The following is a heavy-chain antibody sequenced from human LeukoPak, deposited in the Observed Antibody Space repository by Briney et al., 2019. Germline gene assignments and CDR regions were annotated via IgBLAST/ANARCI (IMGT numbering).Heavy chain of an antibody. V-gene: IGHV3-74*01. CDR1: GFTFSSYW. Sequence: GGSLRLSCAASGFTFSSYWMHWVRQAPGKGLVWVSRINSDGSSTSYADSVKGRFTISRDNAKNTLYLQMNSLRAEDTAVYYCARSQQLQLRGGMDVWGQGTTVTVSS. CDR3: ARSQQLQLRGGMDV. J-gene: IGHJ6*02. CDR2: INSDGSST. D-gene: IGHD6-13*01.